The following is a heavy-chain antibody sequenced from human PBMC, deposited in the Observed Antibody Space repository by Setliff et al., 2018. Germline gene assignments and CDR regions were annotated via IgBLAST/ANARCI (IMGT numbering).Heavy chain of an antibody. CDR2: ISASGRTT. CDR1: RFTFSNYA. Sequence: PGGSLRLSCAASRFTFSNYAMSWVRQAPGKGLEWVSAISASGRTTYSADSVKGRFTISRDNSKNTVYLQMNSLRAEDTAVYYCAKEGDTGPPNWYSYDYWGQGTLVTVSS. CDR3: AKEGDTGPPNWYSYDY. D-gene: IGHD2-21*02. V-gene: IGHV3-23*01. J-gene: IGHJ4*02.